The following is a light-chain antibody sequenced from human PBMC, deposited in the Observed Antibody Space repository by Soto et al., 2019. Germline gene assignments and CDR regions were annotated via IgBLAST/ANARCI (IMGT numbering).Light chain of an antibody. CDR3: QQLNYYPRT. V-gene: IGKV1-9*01. Sequence: DIQLTESPSFLSASVGYRVTITCRASQGISSYLAWYQQKPGKAPKLLIYGASTLQSGVPSRFSGSGSGTEFTLTISSLQPEDFATYFCQQLNYYPRTFGQGTKVDI. CDR1: QGISSY. CDR2: GAS. J-gene: IGKJ1*01.